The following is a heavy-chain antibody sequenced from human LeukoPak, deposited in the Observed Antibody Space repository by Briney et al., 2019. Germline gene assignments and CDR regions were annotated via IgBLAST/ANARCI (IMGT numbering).Heavy chain of an antibody. Sequence: GSSVKVSCKASGGTFSSYTISWVRQAPGQGLEWVGRIIPILGIAHYAQKFQGRVTITADKSTSTVYMELSSLRSEDTAVYYCARVSSTRKYYYYYMDVWGKGTTVTVSS. J-gene: IGHJ6*03. CDR3: ARVSSTRKYYYYYMDV. D-gene: IGHD2-2*01. CDR1: GGTFSSYT. CDR2: IIPILGIA. V-gene: IGHV1-69*02.